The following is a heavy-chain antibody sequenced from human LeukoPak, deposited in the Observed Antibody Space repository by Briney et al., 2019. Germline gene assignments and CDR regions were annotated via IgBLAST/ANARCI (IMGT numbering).Heavy chain of an antibody. CDR1: GYTFTSYG. Sequence: APVKVSCKASGYTFTSYGISWVRQAPGQGLEWMGWISANNGKTNYAQKLKGRVTMTTDTSTSTAYMELRSLRSDDTAVYYCARGSRDGYLYYFDYWGQGTLVTVSS. D-gene: IGHD5-24*01. CDR3: ARGSRDGYLYYFDY. V-gene: IGHV1-18*01. CDR2: ISANNGKT. J-gene: IGHJ4*02.